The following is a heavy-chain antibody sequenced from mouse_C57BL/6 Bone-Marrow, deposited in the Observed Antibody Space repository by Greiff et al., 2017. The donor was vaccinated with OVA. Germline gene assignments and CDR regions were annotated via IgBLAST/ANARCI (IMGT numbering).Heavy chain of an antibody. CDR3: ARSSIYYDYDVAMDY. CDR2: IYWDDDK. D-gene: IGHD2-4*01. J-gene: IGHJ4*01. Sequence: QVTLKESGPGILQSSQTLSLTCSFSGFSLSTSGMGVSWIRQPSGKGLEWLAHIYWDDDKRYNPSLKSRLTISKDTSRNQVFLKITSVDTADTATYYCARSSIYYDYDVAMDYWGQGTSGTVSS. CDR1: GFSLSTSGMG. V-gene: IGHV8-12*01.